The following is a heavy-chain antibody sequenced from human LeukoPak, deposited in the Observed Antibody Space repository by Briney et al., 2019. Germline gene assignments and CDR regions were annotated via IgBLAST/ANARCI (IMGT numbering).Heavy chain of an antibody. J-gene: IGHJ5*02. Sequence: PGGSLRLSCAASGFTFSNQWMSGVRQAPGKGREGGANIKQYGSEKYYLYSLKARFTISRDNAKNPLSLQINSLRAEETAVYYCASLGRDYYFNFFDPWGQGTLVTVSS. D-gene: IGHD3-3*01. V-gene: IGHV3-7*01. CDR3: ASLGRDYYFNFFDP. CDR2: IKQYGSEK. CDR1: GFTFSNQW.